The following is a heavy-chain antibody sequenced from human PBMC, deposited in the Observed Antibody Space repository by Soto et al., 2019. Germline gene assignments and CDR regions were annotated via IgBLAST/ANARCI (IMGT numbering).Heavy chain of an antibody. Sequence: LRLSCTASGFTFGDYAMSWFRQAPGKGLEWVGFIRSKAYGGTTEYAASVKGRFTISRDDSKSIAYLQMNSLKTEDTAVYYCTRARDMITFGGVIARDAFDIWGQGTMVTVSS. CDR1: GFTFGDYA. CDR2: IRSKAYGGTT. J-gene: IGHJ3*02. D-gene: IGHD3-16*02. V-gene: IGHV3-49*03. CDR3: TRARDMITFGGVIARDAFDI.